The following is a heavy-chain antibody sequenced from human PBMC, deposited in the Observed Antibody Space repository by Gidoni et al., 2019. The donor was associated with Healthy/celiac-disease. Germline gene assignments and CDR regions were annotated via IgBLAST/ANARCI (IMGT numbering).Heavy chain of an antibody. J-gene: IGHJ1*01. D-gene: IGHD5-12*01. CDR3: ARPRGMATRHLEH. Sequence: QVQLQQWGAGLSKPSETMSLPCAVYGGSFSGYYWSWIRQPPGKGLEWIGEINHSGSTNYNPSLKSRVTISVDTSKNQFSLKLSSVTAADTAVYYCARPRGMATRHLEHWGQGTLVTVSS. CDR1: GGSFSGYY. CDR2: INHSGST. V-gene: IGHV4-34*01.